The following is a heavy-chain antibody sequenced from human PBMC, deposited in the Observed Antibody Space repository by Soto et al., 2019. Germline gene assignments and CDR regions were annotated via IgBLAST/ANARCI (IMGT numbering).Heavy chain of an antibody. CDR2: IYYSGST. J-gene: IGHJ5*02. Sequence: QVQLQESGPGLVKPSQTLSLTCTVSGGSISSGVYYWSWIRQPPGKGLEWIGDIYYSGSTYYNPSLKSRLTLSVDTSKNQFSLGLSSVTAADTAVYYCARALTGYSVSNWFDPWGQGTLVTISS. V-gene: IGHV4-31*03. CDR1: GGSISSGVYY. CDR3: ARALTGYSVSNWFDP. D-gene: IGHD2-15*01.